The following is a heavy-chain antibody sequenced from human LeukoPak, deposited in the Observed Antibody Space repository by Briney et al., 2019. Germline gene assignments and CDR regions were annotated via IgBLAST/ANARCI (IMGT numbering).Heavy chain of an antibody. Sequence: GGSLRLSCAASGFTFSDAWMSWVRQAPGKGLEWVGRIKRKTDGGTTDYAAPVRCRFTISRDDSKNTLYLQMNSLKSEDTALYYCAQASGYDRYWGQGTPVTVSS. CDR2: IKRKTDGGTT. CDR3: AQASGYDRY. V-gene: IGHV3-15*01. CDR1: GFTFSDAW. J-gene: IGHJ4*02. D-gene: IGHD5-12*01.